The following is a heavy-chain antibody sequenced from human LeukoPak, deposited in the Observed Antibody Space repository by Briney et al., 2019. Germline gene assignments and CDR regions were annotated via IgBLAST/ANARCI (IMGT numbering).Heavy chain of an antibody. CDR1: GFTFDDYA. V-gene: IGHV3-9*01. CDR3: ARVAGTSFDY. D-gene: IGHD6-13*01. J-gene: IGHJ4*02. CDR2: ISWNSGSI. Sequence: PGRSLRLSCAASGFTFDDYAMHWVRQAPGKGLEWVSGISWNSGSIGYADSVKGRFTISRDNAKNSLYLQMNSLRAEDTALYYCARVAGTSFDYWGQGTLVTVSS.